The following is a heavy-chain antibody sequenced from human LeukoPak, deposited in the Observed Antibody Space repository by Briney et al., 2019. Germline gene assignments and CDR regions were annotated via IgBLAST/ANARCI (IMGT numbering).Heavy chain of an antibody. CDR3: ARGGLGYCSGGSCSYYYYYYGMDV. V-gene: IGHV4-34*01. D-gene: IGHD2-15*01. CDR2: INHSGST. CDR1: GGSFSGYY. J-gene: IGHJ6*02. Sequence: PSETLSLTCAVYGGSFSGYYWSWIRQPPGKGLEWIGEINHSGSTNYNPSLKSRVTISVDTSKNQFSLKLSSVTAADTAVYYCARGGLGYCSGGSCSYYYYYYGMDVWGQGTTVTVSS.